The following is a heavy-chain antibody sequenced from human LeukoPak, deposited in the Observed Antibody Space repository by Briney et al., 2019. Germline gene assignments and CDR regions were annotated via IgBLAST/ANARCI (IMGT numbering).Heavy chain of an antibody. J-gene: IGHJ4*02. Sequence: ASVKVSCTASGGTFSSYAISWVRQAPGQGLEWMGGIIPIFGTANYAQKFQGRVTITADESTSTAYMELSSLRSEDTAVYYCARVPNSSGWHKHLYYFDYWGQGTLVTVSS. CDR1: GGTFSSYA. V-gene: IGHV1-69*01. D-gene: IGHD6-19*01. CDR3: ARVPNSSGWHKHLYYFDY. CDR2: IIPIFGTA.